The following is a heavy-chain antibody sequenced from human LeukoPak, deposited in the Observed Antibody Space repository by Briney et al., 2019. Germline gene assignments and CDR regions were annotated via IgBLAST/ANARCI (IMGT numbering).Heavy chain of an antibody. CDR3: ARGSRYYYDSGSYYPSYYYMDV. D-gene: IGHD3-10*01. J-gene: IGHJ6*03. CDR2: IIPIFGTA. V-gene: IGHV1-69*13. CDR1: GGTFSSYA. Sequence: SVKVSCKASGGTFSSYAISWVRQAPGQGLEWMGGIIPIFGTANYAQKFQGRVTITADESTSTAYMELSSLRSEDTAVYYCARGSRYYYDSGSYYPSYYYMDVWGTGTTVTVSS.